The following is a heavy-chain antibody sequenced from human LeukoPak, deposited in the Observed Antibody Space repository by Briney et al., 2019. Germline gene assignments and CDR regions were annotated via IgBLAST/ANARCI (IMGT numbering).Heavy chain of an antibody. Sequence: PGGSLRLSCAASGFPSSSYAMSWVRQAPGKGLEWVSAISGSGGSTYYADSVKGRFTISRDNSKNTLYLQMNSLRAEDTAVYYCTSIAARQNYYYYMDVWGKGTTVTVSS. V-gene: IGHV3-23*01. CDR3: TSIAARQNYYYYMDV. D-gene: IGHD6-6*01. J-gene: IGHJ6*03. CDR2: ISGSGGST. CDR1: GFPSSSYA.